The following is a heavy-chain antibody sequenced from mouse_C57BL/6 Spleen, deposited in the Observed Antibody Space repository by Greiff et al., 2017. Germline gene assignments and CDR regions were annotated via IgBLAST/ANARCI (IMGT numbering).Heavy chain of an antibody. CDR3: ARGAIYDGYLDY. Sequence: VQLQQPGAELVKPGASVKLSCTASGFNIKDYYMHWVKQRTEQGLEWIGRIDPEDGETKYAPKFQGKANITAETSSNTAYLQRSSLTAEDTAVYYCARGAIYDGYLDYWGQGTTLTVSS. J-gene: IGHJ2*01. CDR1: GFNIKDYY. CDR2: IDPEDGET. D-gene: IGHD2-3*01. V-gene: IGHV14-2*01.